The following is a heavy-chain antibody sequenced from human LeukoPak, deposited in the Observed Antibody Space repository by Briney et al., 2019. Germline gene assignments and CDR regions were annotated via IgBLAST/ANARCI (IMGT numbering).Heavy chain of an antibody. CDR2: INHSGST. V-gene: IGHV4-34*01. D-gene: IGHD1-26*01. J-gene: IGHJ4*02. Sequence: SETLSLTCAVYGGSFSGYYWSWIRQPPGKGLEWIGEINHSGSTNYNPSLKSRVIISLDTSKNQFSLKLSSVTAADTAVYYCARTLSRWDPFDYWGQGTLVTVSS. CDR1: GGSFSGYY. CDR3: ARTLSRWDPFDY.